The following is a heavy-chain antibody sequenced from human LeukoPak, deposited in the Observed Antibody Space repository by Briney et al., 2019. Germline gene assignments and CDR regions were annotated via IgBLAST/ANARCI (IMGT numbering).Heavy chain of an antibody. CDR2: ISDYNGNT. D-gene: IGHD6-19*01. CDR3: ARTSSGWYLGDY. V-gene: IGHV1-18*01. CDR1: GYTFTIHG. Sequence: ASVKVSCKASGYTFTIHGISWVRQAPGQGLEWMGWISDYNGNTDYAQNLQDRVTMTTDTSTTTAYMELRTLRSDDTAVYYCARTSSGWYLGDYWGQGTLVTVSP. J-gene: IGHJ4*02.